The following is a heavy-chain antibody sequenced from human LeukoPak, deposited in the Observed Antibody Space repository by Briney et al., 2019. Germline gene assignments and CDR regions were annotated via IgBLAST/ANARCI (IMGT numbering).Heavy chain of an antibody. V-gene: IGHV3-74*01. J-gene: IGHJ4*02. CDR3: ASRDYTSSKY. D-gene: IGHD2-2*02. CDR2: INSDGSIT. Sequence: GGPLRLSCAASGFAFSRYWMHWVRQAPGKGLVWVSDINSDGSITRYADAVKGRFTISRDNAKNTLYLQMNSLRAEDTAVYYCASRDYTSSKYWGQGTLVTVSS. CDR1: GFAFSRYW.